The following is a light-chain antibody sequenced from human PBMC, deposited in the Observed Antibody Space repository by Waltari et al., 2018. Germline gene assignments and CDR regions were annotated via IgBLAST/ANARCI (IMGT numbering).Light chain of an antibody. V-gene: IGKV1-12*01. CDR1: QGISGY. Sequence: DIQMTQSPSSVSASVGATVTITCRASQGISGYLAWYQQKPGQAPKLLISAASILQNGVPSRFRGSGSGTDFTLTISRLQPEDFATYYCQQANSFPLSFGGGTKVDIK. CDR2: AAS. CDR3: QQANSFPLS. J-gene: IGKJ4*01.